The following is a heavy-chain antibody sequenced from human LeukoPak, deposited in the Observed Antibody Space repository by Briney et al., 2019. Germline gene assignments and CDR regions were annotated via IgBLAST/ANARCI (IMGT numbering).Heavy chain of an antibody. V-gene: IGHV3-23*01. CDR2: ISGSGGST. D-gene: IGHD3-3*01. J-gene: IGHJ4*02. CDR1: GFTFSSYA. Sequence: GGSLRLSCVVSGFTFSSYAMSWVRQAPGKGLEWVSTISGSGGSTYYADSVKGRFTISRDNSKNTLYLQMNSLRAEDTAVYYCAKDRIPYDFWSGYFGHWGQGTLVTVSS. CDR3: AKDRIPYDFWSGYFGH.